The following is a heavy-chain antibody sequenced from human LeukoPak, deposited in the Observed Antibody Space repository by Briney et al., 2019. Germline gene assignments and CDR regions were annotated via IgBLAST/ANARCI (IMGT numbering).Heavy chain of an antibody. CDR1: GGTFSSYT. V-gene: IGHV1-69*10. CDR2: IIPIFGIA. Sequence: VKVSCKASGGTFSSYTISWVRQAPGQGLEWMGRIIPIFGIANYAQKFQGRVTITADKSTSTAYMEMSSLRSQDTAVYYCAREMAPAVADENWFDPWGQGTLVTVSS. J-gene: IGHJ5*02. D-gene: IGHD6-19*01. CDR3: AREMAPAVADENWFDP.